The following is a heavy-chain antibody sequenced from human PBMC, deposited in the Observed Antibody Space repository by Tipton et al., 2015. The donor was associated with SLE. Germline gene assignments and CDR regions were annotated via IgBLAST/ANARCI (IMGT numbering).Heavy chain of an antibody. Sequence: TLSLTCAVYGGSFSGYYWSWIRQPPGKGLEWIGEINHSGSTNYNPSLKSRVTISVDTSKNQFSLKLSSVTAADTAVYYCARGGQSHHYYYYMDVWGKGTTVTVSS. CDR2: INHSGST. J-gene: IGHJ6*03. D-gene: IGHD6-19*01. CDR1: GGSFSGYY. CDR3: ARGGQSHHYYYYMDV. V-gene: IGHV4-34*01.